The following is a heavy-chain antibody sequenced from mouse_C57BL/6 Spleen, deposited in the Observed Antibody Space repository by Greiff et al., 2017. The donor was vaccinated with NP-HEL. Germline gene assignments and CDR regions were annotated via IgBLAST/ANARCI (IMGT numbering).Heavy chain of an antibody. CDR1: GYAFSSSW. V-gene: IGHV1-82*01. CDR2: IYPGDGGT. CDR3: ERGGYYSMDY. Sequence: QVQLQQSGPELVKPGASVKISCKASGYAFSSSWMNWVKQRPGKGLEWIGRIYPGDGGTNYNGKFKGKATLTADKASSTAYMQLSSLTSEDSAVYFCERGGYYSMDYWGQGTSVTVSS. D-gene: IGHD1-1*02. J-gene: IGHJ4*01.